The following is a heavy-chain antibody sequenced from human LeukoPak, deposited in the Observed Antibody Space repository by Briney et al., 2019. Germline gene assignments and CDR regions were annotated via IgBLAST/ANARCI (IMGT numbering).Heavy chain of an antibody. CDR2: INYSGNT. J-gene: IGHJ4*02. Sequence: SETLSLTCTVSGGSISAYYWSWIRQPPGKGLEWIGYINYSGNTNYNPSLKSRVTISVDTSKNQFSLKLSSVTAADTAVYFCARLSSSYLAAPPDYWGQGTLVTVSS. V-gene: IGHV4-59*08. CDR1: GGSISAYY. CDR3: ARLSSSYLAAPPDY. D-gene: IGHD6-6*01.